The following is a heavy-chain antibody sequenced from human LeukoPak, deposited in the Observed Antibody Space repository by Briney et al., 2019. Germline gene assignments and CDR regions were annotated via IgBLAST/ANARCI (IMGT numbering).Heavy chain of an antibody. CDR1: GGSISSYY. J-gene: IGHJ4*02. CDR3: ARLTSSSSGSSFDY. Sequence: SETLSLTCTVSGGSISSYYWSWIRQPPGKGLGWIGYIYYSGSTNYNPSLKSRVTISVDTSKNQFSLKLRSVIAADTAVYYCARLTSSSSGSSFDYWGQGTLVTVSS. CDR2: IYYSGST. V-gene: IGHV4-59*08. D-gene: IGHD6-13*01.